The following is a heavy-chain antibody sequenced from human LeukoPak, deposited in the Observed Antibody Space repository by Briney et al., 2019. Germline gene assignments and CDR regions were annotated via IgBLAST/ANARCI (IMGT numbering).Heavy chain of an antibody. J-gene: IGHJ6*04. D-gene: IGHD3-3*01. CDR2: ISGSGGST. CDR3: ARDKGFGVGQWDV. CDR1: GFTFSSYA. V-gene: IGHV3-23*01. Sequence: GGSLRLSCAASGFTFSSYAMSWVRQAPGKGLEWVSAISGSGGSTYYADSVKGRFTISRDNSKNTLYLQMNSLRSDDTAVYYCARDKGFGVGQWDVWGKGTTVTVSS.